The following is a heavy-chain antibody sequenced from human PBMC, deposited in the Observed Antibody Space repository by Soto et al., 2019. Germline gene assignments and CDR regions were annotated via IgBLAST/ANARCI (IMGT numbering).Heavy chain of an antibody. V-gene: IGHV3-15*07. CDR3: TTDPDYVTVYYYGMDV. CDR2: IKSKTDGGTT. Sequence: GESLKISCAASGFTFSNAWMNWVRQAPGKGLEWVGRIKSKTDGGTTDYAAPAKGRFTISRDDSKNTLYLQMNSLKTEDTAVYYCTTDPDYVTVYYYGMDVWGQGTTVTVSS. J-gene: IGHJ6*02. D-gene: IGHD4-17*01. CDR1: GFTFSNAW.